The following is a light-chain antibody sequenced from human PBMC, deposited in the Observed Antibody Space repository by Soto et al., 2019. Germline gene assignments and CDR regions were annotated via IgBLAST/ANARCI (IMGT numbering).Light chain of an antibody. V-gene: IGKV3-20*01. CDR3: QQYGSTPT. J-gene: IGKJ5*01. Sequence: VLTQSLVTLSLNAGKRPPLSFRASQSVTSRYLAWYQQKPGQAPRLLNYGASSRANCSPDTFRISVSRTDFTLTISRLEPENFAVYYSQQYGSTPTFGQGRRLEI. CDR1: QSVTSRY. CDR2: GAS.